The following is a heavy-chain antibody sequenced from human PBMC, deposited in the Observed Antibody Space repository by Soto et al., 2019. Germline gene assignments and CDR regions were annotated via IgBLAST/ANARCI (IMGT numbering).Heavy chain of an antibody. J-gene: IGHJ6*03. CDR3: YYYMDV. CDR2: ISAYNGDT. V-gene: IGHV1-18*01. CDR1: GYTFTHYG. D-gene: IGHD6-13*01. Sequence: ASVKVSFKASGYTFTHYGITWVRQAPGQGLEWMGWISAYNGDTHYTQRLQGRVTMTNMDPVDTATYYCAHTGIAAAAVHRPYYYMDVWGKGTTVTVSS.